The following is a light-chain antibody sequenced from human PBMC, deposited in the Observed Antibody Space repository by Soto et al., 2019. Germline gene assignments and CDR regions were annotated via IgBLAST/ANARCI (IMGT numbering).Light chain of an antibody. CDR3: QQYGPSLIT. CDR2: GAS. Sequence: EIVLTQSPGTLSLSPGERATLSCRASQSVTSNYLAWYQQKPGQAPRLLISGASSRAAGISDKFSGSGSGTDFTLTISRLEPEDFAVYYCQQYGPSLITFGQGTRLEI. J-gene: IGKJ5*01. V-gene: IGKV3-20*01. CDR1: QSVTSNY.